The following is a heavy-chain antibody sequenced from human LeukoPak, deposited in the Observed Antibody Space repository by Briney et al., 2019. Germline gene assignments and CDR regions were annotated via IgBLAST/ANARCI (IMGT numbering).Heavy chain of an antibody. CDR3: ARGGSYYDFWSGYYTYYYYYMDV. CDR2: MNPNSGNT. D-gene: IGHD3-3*01. J-gene: IGHJ6*03. V-gene: IGHV1-8*03. Sequence: ASVKVSCKASGGTFSSYAINWVRQATGQGLEWMGWMNPNSGNTGYAQKFQGRVTITRNTSISTAYMELSSLRSEDTAVYYCARGGSYYDFWSGYYTYYYYYMDVWGKGTTVTVSS. CDR1: GGTFSSYA.